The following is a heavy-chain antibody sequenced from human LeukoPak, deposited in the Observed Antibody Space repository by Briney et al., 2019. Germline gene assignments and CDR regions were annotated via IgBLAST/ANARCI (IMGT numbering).Heavy chain of an antibody. CDR1: GYTLTNYG. Sequence: ALVKVSCKTSGYTLTNYGITWVRQAPGQGLEWTGWISADDGNPKYAQKVQGRVTLITDTSASTAYMELRGLRYDDTAVYYCARVRKNWNYVSYFDYWGQGTLVTVSS. CDR3: ARVRKNWNYVSYFDY. V-gene: IGHV1-18*01. J-gene: IGHJ4*02. CDR2: ISADDGNP. D-gene: IGHD1-7*01.